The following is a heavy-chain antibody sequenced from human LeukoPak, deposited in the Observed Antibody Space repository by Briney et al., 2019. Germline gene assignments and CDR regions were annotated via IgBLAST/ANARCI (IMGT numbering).Heavy chain of an antibody. J-gene: IGHJ4*02. CDR1: FFTFSSYE. CDR3: ARDSASLYSGSYSDY. Sequence: ALRLCCASSFFTFSSYEMNCVRPARGGGVEWVSYISSCGSTLYDAASVRGRITISRDNAKNSLYLQMNSLRAEDTAVYYCARDSASLYSGSYSDYWGQGTLVTVSS. CDR2: ISSCGSTL. V-gene: IGHV3-48*03. D-gene: IGHD1-26*01.